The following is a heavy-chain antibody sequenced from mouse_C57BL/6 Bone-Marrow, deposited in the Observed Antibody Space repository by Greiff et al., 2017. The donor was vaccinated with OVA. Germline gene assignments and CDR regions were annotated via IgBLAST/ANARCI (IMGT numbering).Heavy chain of an antibody. CDR1: GFTFSSYA. CDR3: ARDRPGRGYFDV. CDR2: ISDGGSYT. Sequence: EVKLVESGGGLVKPGGSLKLSCAASGFTFSSYAMSWVRQTPEKRLEWVATISDGGSYTYYPDNVKGRFTISRDNAKNNLYLQMSHLKSEDTAMYYCARDRPGRGYFDVWGTGTTVTVSS. J-gene: IGHJ1*03. V-gene: IGHV5-4*01.